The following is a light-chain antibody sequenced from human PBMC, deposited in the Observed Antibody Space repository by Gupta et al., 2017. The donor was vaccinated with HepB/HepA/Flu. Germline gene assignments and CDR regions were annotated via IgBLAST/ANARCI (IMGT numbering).Light chain of an antibody. V-gene: IGKV1-33*01. CDR2: DAS. J-gene: IGKJ2*01. CDR3: QQYDNLPYT. Sequence: DIQMTQSPSSLYASVGDRVTITCQASQDISNNLNGYQQKPGKAPKFLIYDASNLETGVPSRFSGSGSGTEFTFTISSLQPEDIATYYCQQYDNLPYTCGHGTKLEIK. CDR1: QDISNN.